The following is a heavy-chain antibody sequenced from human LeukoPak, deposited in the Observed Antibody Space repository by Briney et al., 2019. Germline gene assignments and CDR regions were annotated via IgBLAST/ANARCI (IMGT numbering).Heavy chain of an antibody. CDR1: GFTFSSYG. CDR2: ISGSGGST. CDR3: AAVDVDTAFP. V-gene: IGHV3-23*01. D-gene: IGHD5-18*01. Sequence: GGSLRLSCAASGFTFSSYGMSWVRQAPGKGLEWVSDISGSGGSTYYADSVKGRFTISRDNSKNTLYLQMNSLRAEDTAVYYCAAVDVDTAFPWGQGTLVTVSS. J-gene: IGHJ5*02.